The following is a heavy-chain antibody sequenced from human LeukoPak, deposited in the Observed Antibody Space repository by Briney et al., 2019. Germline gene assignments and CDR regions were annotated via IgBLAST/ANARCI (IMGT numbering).Heavy chain of an antibody. V-gene: IGHV3-7*04. CDR3: ARGRGVGATALDY. CDR2: MNEYGSEI. CDR1: GFIFRDFS. J-gene: IGHJ4*02. Sequence: GGSLRLSCSVSGFIFRDFSMSWVRQAPGKGLEWVAKMNEYGSEIFYVDSVKGRFTISRDNGKNSLYLQMNRLRAEDTAVYYCARGRGVGATALDYWGQGTLVTVSS. D-gene: IGHD1-26*01.